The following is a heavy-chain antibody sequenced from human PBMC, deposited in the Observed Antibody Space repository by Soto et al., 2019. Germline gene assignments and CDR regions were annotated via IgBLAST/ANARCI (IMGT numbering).Heavy chain of an antibody. CDR2: ISYDGSNK. CDR3: ARGRGAYGGSSLNYFDY. D-gene: IGHD4-17*01. CDR1: GFTFSSYA. Sequence: QVQLVASGGGVVQPGRSLRLSCAASGFTFSSYAMHWVRQAPGKGLEWVAVISYDGSNKYYADSVKGRFTISRDNSKNTLYLQMNSLRAEDTAVYYCARGRGAYGGSSLNYFDYWGQGTLVTVSS. V-gene: IGHV3-30-3*01. J-gene: IGHJ4*02.